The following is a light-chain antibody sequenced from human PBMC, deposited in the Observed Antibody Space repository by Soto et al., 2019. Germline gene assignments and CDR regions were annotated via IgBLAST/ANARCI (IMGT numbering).Light chain of an antibody. Sequence: QSALTKPASVSGSPGQSITISCTGTSSDVGSHNLVSWYQQNPGQAPKLMIYEVSKRRLGVSARFSASKSGNTASLTISGLQPEDEADYYCCSYGGSRAVFGGGTQLTVL. J-gene: IGLJ7*01. CDR3: CSYGGSRAV. CDR2: EVS. CDR1: SSDVGSHNL. V-gene: IGLV2-23*02.